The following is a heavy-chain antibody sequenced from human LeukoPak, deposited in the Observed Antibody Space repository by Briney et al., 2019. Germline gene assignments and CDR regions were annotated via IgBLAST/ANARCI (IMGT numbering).Heavy chain of an antibody. J-gene: IGHJ6*02. CDR2: ISYDGSNK. D-gene: IGHD2-2*01. CDR3: ARAKVGYCGSTSCYEDGMDV. Sequence: GRSLRLSCAASGFTFSSYAMHWVRQAPGKGLEWVAVISYDGSNKYYADSVKGRFTISRDNSKNTLYLQMNSLRAEDTAVYYCARAKVGYCGSTSCYEDGMDVWGQGTTVTVSS. V-gene: IGHV3-30-3*01. CDR1: GFTFSSYA.